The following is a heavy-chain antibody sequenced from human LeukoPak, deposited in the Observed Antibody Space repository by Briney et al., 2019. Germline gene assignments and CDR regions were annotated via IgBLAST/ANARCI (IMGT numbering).Heavy chain of an antibody. D-gene: IGHD3/OR15-3a*01. CDR1: GFTFSGYS. V-gene: IGHV3-48*02. CDR3: ARIEGLYLDY. Sequence: GGSLRLSCAASGFTFSGYSMNWVRQAPGQGLEWISYIFRGGSTMSYADSVRGRFAISRDNVKNSLYLQMNSLRDEDTAVYYCARIEGLYLDYWGQGILVTVSS. J-gene: IGHJ4*02. CDR2: IFRGGSTM.